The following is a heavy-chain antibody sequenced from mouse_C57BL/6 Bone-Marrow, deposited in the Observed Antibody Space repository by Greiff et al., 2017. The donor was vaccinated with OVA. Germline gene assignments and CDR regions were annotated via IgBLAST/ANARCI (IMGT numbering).Heavy chain of an antibody. J-gene: IGHJ2*01. D-gene: IGHD2-4*01. Sequence: VQLQQSGPELVKPGASVKISCKASGYTFTDYYMNWVKQSHGQSLEWIGDINPNNGGTSYNQKFKGKATLTVDKSSSTAYMELRSLTSEDSAVYYCARSEECIYYDYEGGYFDDWGQGTTLTVSS. CDR1: GYTFTDYY. CDR3: ARSEECIYYDYEGGYFDD. CDR2: INPNNGGT. V-gene: IGHV1-26*01.